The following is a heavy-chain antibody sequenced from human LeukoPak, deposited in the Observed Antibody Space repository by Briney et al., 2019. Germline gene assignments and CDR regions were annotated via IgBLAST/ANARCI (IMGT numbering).Heavy chain of an antibody. V-gene: IGHV3-21*01. Sequence: PGGSLRLSCAASGFTFSSYSMNWVRQAPGKGLEWVSSISSSSSYIYYADSVKGRFTISRDNAKNSLYLQMNSLRAEDTAVYYCAREYYGSGSYVYYYYYMDVWGKGTTVTISS. CDR1: GFTFSSYS. CDR3: AREYYGSGSYVYYYYYMDV. J-gene: IGHJ6*03. D-gene: IGHD3-10*01. CDR2: ISSSSSYI.